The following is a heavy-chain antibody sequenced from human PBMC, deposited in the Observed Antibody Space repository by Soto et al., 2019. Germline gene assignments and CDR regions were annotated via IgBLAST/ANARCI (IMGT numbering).Heavy chain of an antibody. CDR1: GFSLTTSGEG. J-gene: IGHJ4*02. CDR3: AHRKKTVIVATYFDY. CDR2: IYWDDDK. V-gene: IGHV2-5*02. D-gene: IGHD1-1*01. Sequence: QITLRESGPALVKPTQTLTLTCTFSGFSLTTSGEGVGWIRQPPGKAPEWLVLIYWDDDKRYSPSLKNRLTISGDTSRSQVVLTMTNMDPVDTATYYCAHRKKTVIVATYFDYWGQGTLVTVSS.